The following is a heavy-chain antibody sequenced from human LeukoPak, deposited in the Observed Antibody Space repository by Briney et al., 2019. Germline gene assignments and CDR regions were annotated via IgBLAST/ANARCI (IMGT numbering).Heavy chain of an antibody. CDR1: GGSIRSGTDY. Sequence: LSQTLSLTCTVSGGSIRSGTDYWSWIRQPAGKGLEWIGRIYMSGSTDYNPSFKSRVTMSVDTSKNQVSLKLRSVTAADTAVYYCARVVWGGDFHYSLDVWGKGTTVIVSS. CDR2: IYMSGST. D-gene: IGHD7-27*01. V-gene: IGHV4-61*02. CDR3: ARVVWGGDFHYSLDV. J-gene: IGHJ6*03.